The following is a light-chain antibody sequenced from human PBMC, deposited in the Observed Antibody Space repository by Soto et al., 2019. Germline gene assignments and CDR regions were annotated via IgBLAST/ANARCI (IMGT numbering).Light chain of an antibody. V-gene: IGKV3-11*01. CDR3: QQRSNWPPT. CDR1: ENVRTF. CDR2: GAS. J-gene: IGKJ5*01. Sequence: EVVLTQSPATLSLSPGERATLSCRASENVRTFVDWYQQKPGQAPRLLIYGASNRATGIPARFSGSGSGTDFTLTISNLEPEDFAVYYCQQRSNWPPTFGQGTRLEI.